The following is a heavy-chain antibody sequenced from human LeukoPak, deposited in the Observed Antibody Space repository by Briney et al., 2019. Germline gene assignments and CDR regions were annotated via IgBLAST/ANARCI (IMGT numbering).Heavy chain of an antibody. V-gene: IGHV1-2*02. CDR1: GYTFTAYY. Sequence: ASVKVSCKTSGYTFTAYYLHWVRRAPGQGLEWMGWINPHSGSTYYPQGFQDRVTMTRDTSISTGYLELSGVRSDDTAVYYCARDLSGAYYVFDYWGQGTLVTVSS. D-gene: IGHD1-26*01. CDR3: ARDLSGAYYVFDY. J-gene: IGHJ4*02. CDR2: INPHSGST.